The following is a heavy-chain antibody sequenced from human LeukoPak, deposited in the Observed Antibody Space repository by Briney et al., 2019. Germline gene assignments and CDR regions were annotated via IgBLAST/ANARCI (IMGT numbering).Heavy chain of an antibody. CDR1: GFTFSSYA. V-gene: IGHV3-23*01. Sequence: GGSLRLSCAASGFTFSSYAMSWVRQAPGKGLEWVSAISGSGGSTYYADSVKGRFTISRGNSKNTLYLQMNGLRAEDTAVYYCASPGAVAGHYWGQGTLVTVSS. CDR3: ASPGAVAGHY. CDR2: ISGSGGST. D-gene: IGHD6-19*01. J-gene: IGHJ4*02.